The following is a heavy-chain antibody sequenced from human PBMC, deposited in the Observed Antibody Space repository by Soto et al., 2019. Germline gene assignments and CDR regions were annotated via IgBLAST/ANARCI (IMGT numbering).Heavy chain of an antibody. D-gene: IGHD3-22*01. J-gene: IGHJ4*02. CDR3: AKDRYFDHDSRGYLFDN. V-gene: IGHV3-23*01. CDR2: ISRYGDFT. CDR1: GFTFNIYA. Sequence: EVQLLESGGDLIQPGGSLRLSCAASGFTFNIYAMTWVRQAPGKGLEWVSAISRYGDFTYYADSVEGRFTISRDNSKNTLYLQMNILRAEDTAVYYCAKDRYFDHDSRGYLFDNWGQGTLVTVSS.